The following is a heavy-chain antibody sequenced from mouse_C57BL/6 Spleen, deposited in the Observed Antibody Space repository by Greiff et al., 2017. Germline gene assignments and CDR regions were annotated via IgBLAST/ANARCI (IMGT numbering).Heavy chain of an antibody. J-gene: IGHJ4*01. Sequence: QVQLQQSGAELARPGASVKMSCKASGYTFTSYTMHWVKQRPGQGLEWIGYINPSSGYTKYNQKFKDKATLTADKSSSTAYMQLSSLTSEDSAVYYCARGIPSGAMDYWGQGTSVTVSS. D-gene: IGHD3-1*01. CDR3: ARGIPSGAMDY. CDR1: GYTFTSYT. CDR2: INPSSGYT. V-gene: IGHV1-4*01.